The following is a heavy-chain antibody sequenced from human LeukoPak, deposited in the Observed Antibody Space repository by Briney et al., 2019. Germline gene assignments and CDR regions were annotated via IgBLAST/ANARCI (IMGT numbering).Heavy chain of an antibody. Sequence: ASVKVSCKASGFTFTSYDINWVRQASGQGLEWMGWMNPNNGNTGYAQKFQGRVIMTEDTSTDTAYMELSSPRSEDTAVYYCATGNPHSYSSSWLFSFDYWGQGTLVTVSS. CDR2: MNPNNGNT. V-gene: IGHV1-8*01. J-gene: IGHJ4*02. CDR3: ATGNPHSYSSSWLFSFDY. CDR1: GFTFTSYD. D-gene: IGHD6-13*01.